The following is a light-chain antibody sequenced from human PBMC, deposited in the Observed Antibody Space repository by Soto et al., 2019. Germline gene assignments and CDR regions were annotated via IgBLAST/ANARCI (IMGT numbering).Light chain of an antibody. CDR2: FAS. V-gene: IGKV1-9*01. CDR3: QQFNSSPRT. Sequence: DIQLTQSPSFLSASEGDRVTIACRASQGISNLLAWYQQKPGEAPKLLISFASSLQSEVPSRFTGSGSGTEFTLTVSSLQPEDFATYYCQQFNSSPRTFGQGTKVEIK. J-gene: IGKJ1*01. CDR1: QGISNL.